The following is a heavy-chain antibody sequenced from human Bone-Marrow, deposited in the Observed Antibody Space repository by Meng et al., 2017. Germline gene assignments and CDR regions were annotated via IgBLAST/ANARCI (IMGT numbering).Heavy chain of an antibody. V-gene: IGHV4-59*01. CDR1: GGSISSYY. D-gene: IGHD6-13*01. J-gene: IGHJ4*02. Sequence: GSLRLSCTVSGGSISSYYWSWIRQPPGKGLEWIGYIYYSGSTNYNPSLKSRVTISVDTSKNQFSLKLSSVTAADTAVYYCARDIGSSKNYWGQGTLVTVSS. CDR2: IYYSGST. CDR3: ARDIGSSKNY.